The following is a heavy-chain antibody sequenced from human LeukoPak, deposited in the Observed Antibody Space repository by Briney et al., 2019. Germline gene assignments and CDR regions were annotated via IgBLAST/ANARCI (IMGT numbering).Heavy chain of an antibody. D-gene: IGHD1-14*01. J-gene: IGHJ6*02. V-gene: IGHV1-69*06. CDR1: GDTFSSYA. CDR2: IIPIFGTA. CDR3: ATGTAQNYYYYGMDV. Sequence: SVKVSCKASGDTFSSYAISWVRQAPGQGLEWMGGIIPIFGTANYAQKFQGRVTMTEDTSTDTAYMELSSLRSEDTAVYYCATGTAQNYYYYGMDVWGQGTTVTVSS.